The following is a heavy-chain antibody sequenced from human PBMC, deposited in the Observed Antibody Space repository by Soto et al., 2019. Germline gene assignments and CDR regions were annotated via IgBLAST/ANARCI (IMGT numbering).Heavy chain of an antibody. CDR2: IYYSGST. CDR1: GCSISSGYYY. V-gene: IGHV4-30-4*01. CDR3: ARDSYGGNSDY. Sequence: SETLSLTCTVSGCSISSGYYYWSWIRQPPGKGLEWIGYIYYSGSTYYNPSLKSRVTISVDTSKNQFSLKLSSVTAADTAVYYCARDSYGGNSDYWGQGTLVTVSS. D-gene: IGHD4-17*01. J-gene: IGHJ4*02.